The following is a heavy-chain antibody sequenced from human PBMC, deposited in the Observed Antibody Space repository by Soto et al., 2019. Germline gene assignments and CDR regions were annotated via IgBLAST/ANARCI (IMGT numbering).Heavy chain of an antibody. CDR2: ISSSSSYI. V-gene: IGHV3-21*01. CDR1: GFTFSSYS. D-gene: IGHD3-9*01. J-gene: IGHJ4*02. CDR3: ASEYYDILTGLLSLDY. Sequence: PGGSLRLSCAASGFTFSSYSMNWVRQAPGKGLEWVSSISSSSSYIYYADSVKGRFTISRDNAKNSLYLQMNSLRAEDTAVYYCASEYYDILTGLLSLDYCGQGTLVTVSS.